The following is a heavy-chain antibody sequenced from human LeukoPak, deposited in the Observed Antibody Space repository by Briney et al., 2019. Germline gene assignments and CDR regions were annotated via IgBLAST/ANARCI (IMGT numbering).Heavy chain of an antibody. CDR1: GGSISSNNW. V-gene: IGHV4-4*02. J-gene: IGHJ4*02. CDR2: IYHSGST. D-gene: IGHD3-9*01. Sequence: SETLSLTCAVSGGSISSNNWWSWVRQPPGKGLEWIGEIYHSGSTDYNPSLESRVSISVDKSKNQFSLKLSSVTAADTAVYYCARVTGYSKNSFDYWGQGTLVTVSS. CDR3: ARVTGYSKNSFDY.